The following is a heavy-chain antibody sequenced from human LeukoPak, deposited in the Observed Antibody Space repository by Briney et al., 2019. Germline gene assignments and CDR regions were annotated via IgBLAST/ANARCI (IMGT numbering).Heavy chain of an antibody. CDR2: IKQDGSEK. CDR3: ARDWQCQQLDGDAFDI. Sequence: PGGSLRLSCAAPGFTFSGYRMSWVRQAPGKGLEWVANIKQDGSEKYYVDSVKGRFTISRDNAKNSLFLQMNSLRAEDTAVYYCARDWQCQQLDGDAFDIWGQGTMVAVSS. CDR1: GFTFSGYR. J-gene: IGHJ3*02. V-gene: IGHV3-7*04. D-gene: IGHD6-13*01.